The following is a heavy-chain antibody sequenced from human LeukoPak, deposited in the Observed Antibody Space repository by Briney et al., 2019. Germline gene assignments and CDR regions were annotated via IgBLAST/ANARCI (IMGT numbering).Heavy chain of an antibody. D-gene: IGHD3-22*01. CDR3: AKDPRRYYYDSSGSVSSAFDI. J-gene: IGHJ3*02. CDR2: ISGSGGST. Sequence: AGGSLRLSCAASGFTFSTYAMSWVRQAPGKGLEWVSAISGSGGSTYYADSVKGRFTISRDNSKNTLYLQMNSLRAEDTAVYYCAKDPRRYYYDSSGSVSSAFDIWGQGTMVTVSS. V-gene: IGHV3-23*01. CDR1: GFTFSTYA.